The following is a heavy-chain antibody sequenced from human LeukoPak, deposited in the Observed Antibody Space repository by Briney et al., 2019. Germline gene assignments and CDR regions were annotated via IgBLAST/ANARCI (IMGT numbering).Heavy chain of an antibody. J-gene: IGHJ4*02. CDR1: GFTFSSYA. D-gene: IGHD5-12*01. Sequence: GGSLRLSCAASGFTFSSYAMSWVRQAPGKELEWVSAISGSGGSTYYADSVKGRFTISRDNSKNTLYLQMNRLRAEDTAVYYCAKVSRGHIVPAILDYWGQGTLVTVSS. V-gene: IGHV3-23*01. CDR3: AKVSRGHIVPAILDY. CDR2: ISGSGGST.